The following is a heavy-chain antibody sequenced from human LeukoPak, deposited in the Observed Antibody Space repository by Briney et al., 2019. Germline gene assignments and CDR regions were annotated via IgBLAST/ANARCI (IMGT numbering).Heavy chain of an antibody. CDR1: GFTFSSYW. CDR2: INGDGRNI. CDR3: AKDGGYCSSTSCYPFYFDY. J-gene: IGHJ4*02. Sequence: GGSLRLSCVASGFTFSSYWMHWVRQDPRKGLVWVSRINGDGRNINYADSVKGRFTISRDNSKNTLYLQMNSLRAEDTAVYYCAKDGGYCSSTSCYPFYFDYWGQGTLVTVSS. V-gene: IGHV3-74*01. D-gene: IGHD2-2*01.